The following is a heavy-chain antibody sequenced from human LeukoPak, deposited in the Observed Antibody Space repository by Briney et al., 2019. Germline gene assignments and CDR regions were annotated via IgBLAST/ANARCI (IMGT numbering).Heavy chain of an antibody. Sequence: SVKVSCKASGGTFSSYAISWVRQAPGQGLEWMGRIIPILGIANYAQKFQGRVTITADKSTSTAYMELSSLRSEDTAVYYCARVGRGYSYGGGYYFDYWAREPWSPSPQ. V-gene: IGHV1-69*04. CDR1: GGTFSSYA. CDR3: ARVGRGYSYGGGYYFDY. J-gene: IGHJ4*02. CDR2: IIPILGIA. D-gene: IGHD5-18*01.